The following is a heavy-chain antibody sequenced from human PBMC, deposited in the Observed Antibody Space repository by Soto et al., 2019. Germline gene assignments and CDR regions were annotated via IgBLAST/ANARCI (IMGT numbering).Heavy chain of an antibody. CDR1: AGTFSSYN. D-gene: IGHD3-3*01. J-gene: IGHJ5*02. CDR2: IIPIFATA. CDR3: ARANYDFWSGYYIGTWFDP. V-gene: IGHV1-69*05. Sequence: SVKDSCKFSAGTFSSYNITCVIQAPGQWNEWMGEIIPIFATANYAQKLQGRVTMTTDTSTSTAYMELRSLRSDDTAVYYCARANYDFWSGYYIGTWFDPWGQGTLVTVS.